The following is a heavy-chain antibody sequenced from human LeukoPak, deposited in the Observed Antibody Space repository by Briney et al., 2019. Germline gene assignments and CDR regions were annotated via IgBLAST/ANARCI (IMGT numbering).Heavy chain of an antibody. V-gene: IGHV3-30*18. Sequence: PGRSLRLSCAASGFTFSSYGMHWVRQAPGKGLEWVAVISYDGSNKYYADSVKGRFTISRDNSKNTLYLQMSSLRAEDTAVYYCAKDGGWSFDYWGQGTLVTVSS. CDR1: GFTFSSYG. CDR3: AKDGGWSFDY. J-gene: IGHJ4*02. CDR2: ISYDGSNK. D-gene: IGHD6-19*01.